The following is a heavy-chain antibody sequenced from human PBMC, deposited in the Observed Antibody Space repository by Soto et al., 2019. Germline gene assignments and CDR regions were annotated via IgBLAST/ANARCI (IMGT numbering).Heavy chain of an antibody. CDR2: MNPNSGNT. CDR1: GYTFTSYD. D-gene: IGHD2-2*01. V-gene: IGHV1-8*01. J-gene: IGHJ4*02. CDR3: ARGSSNIVVVPAAMTY. Sequence: QVQLVQSGAEVKKPGASVKVSCKASGYTFTSYDINWVRQATGQGLEWMGWMNPNSGNTGYAQKFQGRVTMTRNTSISTAYMELSSLRSEAPAVYYCARGSSNIVVVPAAMTYWGQGTLVTVSS.